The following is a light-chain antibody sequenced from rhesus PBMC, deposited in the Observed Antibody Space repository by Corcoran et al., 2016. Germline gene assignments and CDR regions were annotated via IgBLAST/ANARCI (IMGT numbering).Light chain of an antibody. CDR3: QHYYDTPYS. Sequence: DIQMTQSPSALSASVGDRVTISCRASQNIYSNLAGYQQNPGKAPKLLFYAVSSLQTGIPSRFSGSGSGTDFTLTISSLQPEDSAAYYCQHYYDTPYSFGQWAKVEIK. CDR2: AVS. J-gene: IGKJ2*01. V-gene: IGKV1S8*01. CDR1: QNIYSN.